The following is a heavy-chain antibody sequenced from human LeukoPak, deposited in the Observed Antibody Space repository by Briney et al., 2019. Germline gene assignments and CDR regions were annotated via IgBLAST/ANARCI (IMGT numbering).Heavy chain of an antibody. CDR1: GGSISSGDYY. V-gene: IGHV4-30-4*01. D-gene: IGHD3-9*01. Sequence: SQTLSLTCTVSGGSISSGDYYWSWIRQPPGKGLEWIGYIYYSGSTYYNPSLKSRVTISVDTSKNQFSLKLSSVTAADTAVYYCARRSDYDILTGLGGMDVWGQGTTVTVSS. CDR2: IYYSGST. J-gene: IGHJ6*02. CDR3: ARRSDYDILTGLGGMDV.